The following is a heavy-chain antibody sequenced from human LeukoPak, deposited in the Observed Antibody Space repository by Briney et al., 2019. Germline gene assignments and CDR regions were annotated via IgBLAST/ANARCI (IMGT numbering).Heavy chain of an antibody. Sequence: PGRSLRLSCAASGFTFSSYGMHWVRQAPGKGLEWVAVIWYDGSNKYYADSVKGRFTISRDNSKNTLYLQMNSLRAEDTAVYYCAKPALPYYYYYYMDVWGKGTTVTVSS. CDR3: AKPALPYYYYYYMDV. CDR2: IWYDGSNK. J-gene: IGHJ6*03. CDR1: GFTFSSYG. V-gene: IGHV3-33*06.